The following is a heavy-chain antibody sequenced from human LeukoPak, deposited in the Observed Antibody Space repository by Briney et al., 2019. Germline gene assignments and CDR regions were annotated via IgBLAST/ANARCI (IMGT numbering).Heavy chain of an antibody. D-gene: IGHD3-10*01. CDR3: ARESATMVRGVIGY. V-gene: IGHV4-34*01. J-gene: IGHJ4*02. CDR2: INHSGST. Sequence: PSETLSLTCAVYGGSFSGYYWSWIRRPPGKGLEWIGEINHSGSTNYNPSLKSRVTISVDTSKNQFSLKLSSVTAADTAVYCCARESATMVRGVIGYWGQGTLVTVSS. CDR1: GGSFSGYY.